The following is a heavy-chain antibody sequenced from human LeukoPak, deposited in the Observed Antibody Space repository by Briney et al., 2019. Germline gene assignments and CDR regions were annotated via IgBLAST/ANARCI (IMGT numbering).Heavy chain of an antibody. CDR3: ASHRVVRGVFDP. CDR2: ISGSGGST. V-gene: IGHV3-23*01. CDR1: GFTFSSYA. D-gene: IGHD3-10*01. Sequence: GGSLRLSCAASGFTFSSYAMSWVRQAPGKGLEWVSAISGSGGSTYYADSVKGRFTISRDNSKNTLYLQMNSLRAEDTAVYYCASHRVVRGVFDPWGQGTLVTVSS. J-gene: IGHJ5*02.